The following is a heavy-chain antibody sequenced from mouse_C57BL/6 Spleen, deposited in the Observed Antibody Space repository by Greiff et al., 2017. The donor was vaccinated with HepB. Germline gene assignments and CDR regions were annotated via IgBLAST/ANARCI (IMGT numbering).Heavy chain of an antibody. D-gene: IGHD2-4*01. CDR2: IYPGSGST. J-gene: IGHJ3*01. V-gene: IGHV1-55*01. Sequence: QVQLKESGAELVKPGASVKMSCKASGYTFTSYWITWVKQRPGQGLEWIGDIYPGSGSTNYNEKFKSKATLTVDTSSSTAYMQLSSLTSEDSAVYYCARKDYDYPFAYWGQGTLVTVSA. CDR1: GYTFTSYW. CDR3: ARKDYDYPFAY.